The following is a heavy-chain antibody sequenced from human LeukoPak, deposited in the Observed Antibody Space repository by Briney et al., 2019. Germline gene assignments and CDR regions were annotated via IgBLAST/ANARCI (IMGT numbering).Heavy chain of an antibody. D-gene: IGHD2-21*01. CDR3: AAGVVRPYYFVY. V-gene: IGHV3-33*01. Sequence: GGSLRLSCAASGFTFSSYGMHWVRQAPGKALEWVAVIWYDGSNKYYADSVKRRFTISRDNSNNTLYLQMNSLRAEYTAVYYCAAGVVRPYYFVYWGQGTLVSVSS. J-gene: IGHJ4*02. CDR2: IWYDGSNK. CDR1: GFTFSSYG.